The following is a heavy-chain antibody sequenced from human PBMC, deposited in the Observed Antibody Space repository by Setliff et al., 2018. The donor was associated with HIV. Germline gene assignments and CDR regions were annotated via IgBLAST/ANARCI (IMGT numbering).Heavy chain of an antibody. V-gene: IGHV4-39*01. J-gene: IGHJ3*01. CDR1: GGSINRSNYY. D-gene: IGHD6-19*01. CDR2: ISYSGST. Sequence: SETLSLTCTVPGGSINRSNYYWGWIRQPPGKGLEWIGTISYSGSTYYNPSLKSRVTISVDTSKNQFSLKLSSVTAADTAVYYCARGWGHDGFDFWGQGTMVTVSS. CDR3: ARGWGHDGFDF.